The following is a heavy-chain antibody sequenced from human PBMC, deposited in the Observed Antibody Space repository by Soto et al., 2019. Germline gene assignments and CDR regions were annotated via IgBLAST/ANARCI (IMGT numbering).Heavy chain of an antibody. CDR1: GYTFTSYD. CDR2: MNPNSGNT. Sequence: QVQLVQSGAEVKKPGASVKVSCKASGYTFTSYDINWVRQATGQGLEWMGWMNPNSGNTGYAQKFQGRVTMTRNTSISTAYMELSSLRSEDTAVYYCARGLKNYYDSSGYYYYWGQGTLVTVSS. D-gene: IGHD3-22*01. CDR3: ARGLKNYYDSSGYYYY. J-gene: IGHJ4*02. V-gene: IGHV1-8*01.